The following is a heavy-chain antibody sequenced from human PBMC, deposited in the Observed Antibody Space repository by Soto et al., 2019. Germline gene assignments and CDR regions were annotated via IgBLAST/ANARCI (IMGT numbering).Heavy chain of an antibody. D-gene: IGHD2-2*01. CDR3: ARAGDDCSAANCYVIDY. V-gene: IGHV1-3*04. CDR1: GYTFTNYA. Sequence: ASVKVSCKASGYTFTNYAMHWVRQAPGQRLEWMGWINTGKGNTKYSQKFQGRVTVTRDTSASTAYMELSSLRSEDTAMYYCARAGDDCSAANCYVIDYWGQGTLVTVSS. CDR2: INTGKGNT. J-gene: IGHJ4*02.